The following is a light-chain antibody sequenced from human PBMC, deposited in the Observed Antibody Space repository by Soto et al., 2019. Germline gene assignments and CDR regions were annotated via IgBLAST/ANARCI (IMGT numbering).Light chain of an antibody. Sequence: QSVLTQPPSASGSPGQSVTISCTGTSIDVGGYNYVSWFQQHPGKAPKLMIYEVNKRPSGVPDRFSGSKSGNTASLTVSGLQAEDEADYYCGSYAGSIKVFGTGTKVTVL. CDR2: EVN. V-gene: IGLV2-8*01. CDR3: GSYAGSIKV. J-gene: IGLJ1*01. CDR1: SIDVGGYNY.